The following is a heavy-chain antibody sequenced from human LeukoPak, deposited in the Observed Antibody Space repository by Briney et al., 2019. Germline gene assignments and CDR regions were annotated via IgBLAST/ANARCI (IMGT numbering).Heavy chain of an antibody. D-gene: IGHD4-17*01. V-gene: IGHV4-38-2*02. Sequence: SETLSLTCTVSGYSISSGYYWGWIRQPPGKGLEWIGSIYHSGSTYYNPSLKSRVTISVDTSKNQFSLKLSSVTAADTAVYYCAKVLTTRNAFDIWGQGTMVTVSS. CDR3: AKVLTTRNAFDI. CDR2: IYHSGST. J-gene: IGHJ3*02. CDR1: GYSISSGYY.